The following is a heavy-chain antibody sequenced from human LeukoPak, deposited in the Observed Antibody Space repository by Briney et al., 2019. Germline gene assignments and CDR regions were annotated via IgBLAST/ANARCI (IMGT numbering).Heavy chain of an antibody. CDR1: GFTFSSYG. D-gene: IGHD5-24*01. CDR2: IRYDGSNK. Sequence: GGSLRLSCAASGFTFSSYGMHWVRQAPGKGLEWVAFIRYDGSNKYYADSVKGRFTISRDNSKNTLYLQMNSLRAEDTAVYYCAKGGGWLQLSPRTWDYWGQGTLVTVSS. CDR3: AKGGGWLQLSPRTWDY. J-gene: IGHJ4*02. V-gene: IGHV3-30*02.